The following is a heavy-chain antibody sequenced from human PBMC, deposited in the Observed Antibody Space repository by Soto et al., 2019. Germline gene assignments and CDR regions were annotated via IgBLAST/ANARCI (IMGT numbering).Heavy chain of an antibody. CDR3: AGDPRGPGF. V-gene: IGHV3-23*01. CDR2: ICASDGSA. J-gene: IGHJ4*02. CDR1: GFTCPYG. D-gene: IGHD3-9*01. Sequence: GGSLRLSCVGSGFTCPYGMSWVRRAPGKGLEWVAGICASDGSANYADSAKGRFTISRDISKNTLYLQMNSLTVEDTAVYYCAGDPRGPGFWGQGAPVTVSS.